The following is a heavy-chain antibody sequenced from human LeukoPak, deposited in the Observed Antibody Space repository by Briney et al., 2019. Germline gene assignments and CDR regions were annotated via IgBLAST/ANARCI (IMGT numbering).Heavy chain of an antibody. CDR3: AREVVVVPAAIGRPYYYGSGSANARYYGMDV. V-gene: IGHV4-34*01. J-gene: IGHJ6*02. CDR1: GGSFSGYY. D-gene: IGHD2-2*01. CDR2: INHSGST. Sequence: SETLSLTCAVYGGSFSGYYWSWIRQPPGKGLEWSGEINHSGSTNYNPSLKSRVTISVDPSKNPFSLKLSSVTAADTAVYYCAREVVVVPAAIGRPYYYGSGSANARYYGMDVWGQGTTVAVSS.